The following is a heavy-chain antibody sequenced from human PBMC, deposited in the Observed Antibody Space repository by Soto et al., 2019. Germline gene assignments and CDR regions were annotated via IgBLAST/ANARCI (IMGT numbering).Heavy chain of an antibody. CDR2: ISGSGTIT. V-gene: IGHV3-23*01. J-gene: IGHJ3*02. CDR3: ARAATVTTDAFDI. D-gene: IGHD4-17*01. CDR1: GFPFSSRA. Sequence: GGSLRLSCAASGFPFSSRAMSWVHQAPGKGLEWVSAISGSGTITYYADSVKGRFTISRHNSKNTLYLQMNSLRAEDTAVYYCARAATVTTDAFDIWGQGTMVTVSS.